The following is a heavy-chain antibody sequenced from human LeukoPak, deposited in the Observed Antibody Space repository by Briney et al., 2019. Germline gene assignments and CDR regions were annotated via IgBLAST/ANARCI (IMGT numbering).Heavy chain of an antibody. D-gene: IGHD3-22*01. CDR2: ISSSSSYI. CDR3: ASGAYYYDSSGYFF. Sequence: PGGSLRLSCAASGFTFSSYSMNWVRQAPGKGLEWVSSISSSSSYIYYADSVKGRFTISRDNAKNSLYLQMNSLRAEDTAVYYCASGAYYYDSSGYFFWGQGTLVTVSS. CDR1: GFTFSSYS. V-gene: IGHV3-21*01. J-gene: IGHJ4*02.